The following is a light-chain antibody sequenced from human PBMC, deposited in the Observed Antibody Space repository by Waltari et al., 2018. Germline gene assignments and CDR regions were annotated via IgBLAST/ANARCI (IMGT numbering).Light chain of an antibody. CDR2: AAS. Sequence: DIQMTQSPSSLSASVVDRVTITCRASQSINTYLNWYQQKPGKAPKLLIYAASSLQSGVPLRFSGRGSGTDFTLTITSLQREDFATYYCQQSYNTPYTFGQGTKLDIK. CDR1: QSINTY. CDR3: QQSYNTPYT. J-gene: IGKJ2*01. V-gene: IGKV1-39*01.